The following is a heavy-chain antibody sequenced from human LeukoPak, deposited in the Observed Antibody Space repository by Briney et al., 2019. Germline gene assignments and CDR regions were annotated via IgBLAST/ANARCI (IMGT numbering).Heavy chain of an antibody. D-gene: IGHD2-2*01. Sequence: ASVKVSCKASGYTFTSYYMHWVRQAPGQGLEWMGWINPNSGGTNYAQKFQGRVTMTRDTSISTAYMELSRLRSDDTAVYYCARGWEYQLLLRGRGWFDPWGQGTLVTVSS. J-gene: IGHJ5*02. V-gene: IGHV1-2*02. CDR3: ARGWEYQLLLRGRGWFDP. CDR2: INPNSGGT. CDR1: GYTFTSYY.